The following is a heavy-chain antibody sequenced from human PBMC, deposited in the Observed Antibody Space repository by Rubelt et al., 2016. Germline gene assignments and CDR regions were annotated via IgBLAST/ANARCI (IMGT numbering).Heavy chain of an antibody. CDR3: ARDWRSGYGTYYFDD. CDR1: GGSISSSSYY. V-gene: IGHV4-39*07. J-gene: IGHJ4*02. D-gene: IGHD5-12*01. CDR2: IYYSGST. Sequence: QLQLQESGPGLVKPSETLSLTCTVSGGSISSSSYYWGWIRQPPGTGLEWIGSIYYSGSTYYNPSLKIRVTISGDTSKNQCSLKLSAVTAADTAVDYGARDWRSGYGTYYFDDWGQGTLVTVSS.